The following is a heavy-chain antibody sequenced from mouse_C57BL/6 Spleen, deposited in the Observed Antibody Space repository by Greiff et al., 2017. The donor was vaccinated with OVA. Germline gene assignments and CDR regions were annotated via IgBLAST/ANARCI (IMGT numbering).Heavy chain of an antibody. CDR1: GYTFTDYE. Sequence: QVQLQQSGAELVRPGASVTLSCKASGYTFTDYEMHWVKQTPVHGLEWIGAIDPETGGTAYNQKFKGKAILTADKSSSTAYMELRRLTAEDSAVYYCTRLNCGSSQFAYWGQGTLVTVSA. D-gene: IGHD1-1*01. CDR2: IDPETGGT. J-gene: IGHJ3*01. CDR3: TRLNCGSSQFAY. V-gene: IGHV1-15*01.